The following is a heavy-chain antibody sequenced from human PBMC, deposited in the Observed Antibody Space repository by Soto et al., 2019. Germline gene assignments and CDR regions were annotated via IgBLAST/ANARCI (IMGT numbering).Heavy chain of an antibody. CDR1: GFTFSSND. V-gene: IGHV3-53*01. J-gene: IGHJ3*01. D-gene: IGHD3-22*01. CDR2: IYSSGST. Sequence: EVQLVESGGGLIQPGGSLRLSCAASGFTFSSNDMIWVRQAPGKGLEWVSLIYSSGSTSYADSVKGRFTISRDNSKNTLYLQMSSLRAEDTAVYYCANIPLLPGAPWCQGTMVTVSS. CDR3: ANIPLLPGAP.